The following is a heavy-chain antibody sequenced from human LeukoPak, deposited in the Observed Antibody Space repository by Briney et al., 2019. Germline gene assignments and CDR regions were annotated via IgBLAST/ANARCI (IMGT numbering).Heavy chain of an antibody. CDR1: GYSISSGYY. CDR3: ARDRATTVTTGAFDI. D-gene: IGHD4-17*01. Sequence: SETLSLTCTVSGYSISSGYYGGWIRQPPGKGLEWIGSINHSGNTHDNQYLKSRVTISVDTSKNQFSLKLSSVTAADTAVYYCARDRATTVTTGAFDIWGQGTMVTVSS. V-gene: IGHV4-38-2*02. CDR2: INHSGNT. J-gene: IGHJ3*02.